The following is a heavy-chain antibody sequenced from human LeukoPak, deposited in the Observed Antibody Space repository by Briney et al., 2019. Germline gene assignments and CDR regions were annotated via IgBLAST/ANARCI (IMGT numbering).Heavy chain of an antibody. CDR3: ARDDFAGDSSGYIDY. CDR2: IWFDGSNQ. Sequence: GGSLRLSCAASGFIFSNYGMHWVRQAPGKGLEWVAVIWFDGSNQYHADAVKGRFTISRDNSKNTLYLQMSGLRAEDTALYYCARDDFAGDSSGYIDYWGQGTLVTVSS. CDR1: GFIFSNYG. V-gene: IGHV3-33*01. J-gene: IGHJ4*02. D-gene: IGHD3-22*01.